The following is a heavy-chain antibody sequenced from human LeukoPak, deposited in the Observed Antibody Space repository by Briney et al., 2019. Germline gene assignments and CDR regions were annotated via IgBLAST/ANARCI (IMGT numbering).Heavy chain of an antibody. CDR1: GYTFTSYR. Sequence: ASVTVSRKASGYTFTSYRFSWVGQAPGQGLEWVGWISACNGNRNYAQQLQGRVAMTTDTSTSTAYKALRSLRSDTTALYNSARAEQELLWFGEKPNWFDPWGQGTLVTVSS. D-gene: IGHD3-10*01. J-gene: IGHJ5*02. CDR2: ISACNGNR. CDR3: ARAEQELLWFGEKPNWFDP. V-gene: IGHV1-18*04.